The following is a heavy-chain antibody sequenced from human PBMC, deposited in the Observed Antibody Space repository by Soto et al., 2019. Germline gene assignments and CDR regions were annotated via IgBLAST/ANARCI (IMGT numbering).Heavy chain of an antibody. CDR3: ASSGADYYYYGMDV. CDR1: GFTFSSYG. J-gene: IGHJ6*02. V-gene: IGHV3-33*01. D-gene: IGHD4-17*01. CDR2: IWYDGSNK. Sequence: GGSLRLSCAASGFTFSSYGMHWVRQAPGKGLEWVAVIWYDGSNKYYADSVKGRFTISRDNSKNTLYLQMNSLRAEDTAVYYCASSGADYYYYGMDVWGQGTTVTVSS.